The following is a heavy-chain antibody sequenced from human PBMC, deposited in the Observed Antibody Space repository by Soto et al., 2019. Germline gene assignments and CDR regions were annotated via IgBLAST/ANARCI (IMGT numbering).Heavy chain of an antibody. J-gene: IGHJ5*01. Sequence: SELLSLTCAVYGGSFSGYSWTWIRQPPGTGLEWIGSIHNSGSTYFNPSLKSRVTISVDTSKSQFSLKLSSVTAADTAVYFCTRRSRWYYYGTASYYNLWFDSWGQGTLVTVSS. CDR3: TRRSRWYYYGTASYYNLWFDS. D-gene: IGHD3-10*01. CDR1: GGSFSGYS. V-gene: IGHV4-34*01. CDR2: IHNSGST.